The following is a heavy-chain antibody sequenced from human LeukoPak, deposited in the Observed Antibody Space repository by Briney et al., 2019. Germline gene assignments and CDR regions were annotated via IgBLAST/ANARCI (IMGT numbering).Heavy chain of an antibody. CDR1: GYTFTGYD. V-gene: IGHV1-8*01. Sequence: GASVKVSCKASGYTFTGYDINWVRQATGQGLGWMGWMNPNSGNTGYAQKFQGRVTMTRNTSISTAYMELSSLRSEDTAVYYCARGRSSSWYRRWFDPWGQGTLVTVSS. J-gene: IGHJ5*02. CDR3: ARGRSSSWYRRWFDP. CDR2: MNPNSGNT. D-gene: IGHD6-13*01.